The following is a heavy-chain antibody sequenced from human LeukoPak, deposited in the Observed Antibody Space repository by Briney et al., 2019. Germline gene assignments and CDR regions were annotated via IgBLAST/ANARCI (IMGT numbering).Heavy chain of an antibody. D-gene: IGHD3-10*01. CDR2: IYYSGST. CDR3: ARGLRYYGSGSGNWFDP. CDR1: GGSISSYY. Sequence: SETLSLTCTVSGGSISSYYWSWIRQPPGKGLEWIGYIYYSGSTNYNPSLKSRVTISVDTSKNQFSLKLSSVTAADTAVYYCARGLRYYGSGSGNWFDPWGQGTLVTVSS. J-gene: IGHJ5*02. V-gene: IGHV4-59*12.